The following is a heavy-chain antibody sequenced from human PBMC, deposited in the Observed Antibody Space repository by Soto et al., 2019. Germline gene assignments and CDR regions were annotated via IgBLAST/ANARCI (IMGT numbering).Heavy chain of an antibody. D-gene: IGHD3-3*01. CDR2: IYYRGST. Sequence: QLQLQESGPGLVKPSETLSLTCTVSGGSISSSSYYWGWIRQPPGKGLEWIGSIYYRGSTYYNPSLKXXXXXXXXXXXXXXXXXXXXXXXXXXXXXXXXXXXXXISISDHWGQGTLVTVSS. J-gene: IGHJ4*02. V-gene: IGHV4-39*01. CDR3: XXXXXXISISDH. CDR1: GGSISSSSYY.